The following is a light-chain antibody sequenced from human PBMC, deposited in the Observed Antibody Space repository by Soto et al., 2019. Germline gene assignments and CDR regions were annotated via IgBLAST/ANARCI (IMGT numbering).Light chain of an antibody. CDR1: PSVTNY. J-gene: IGKJ5*01. CDR3: QQRNIWHPVT. Sequence: EILFTQSPATLSLSPGERATLSCRASPSVTNYLAWYQQKPGQATRLLIYGAFNRANGIPARFSGSGSGTDFTLTISSLEPEDFAAYYCQQRNIWHPVTFGQGTRLEIK. V-gene: IGKV3D-11*02. CDR2: GAF.